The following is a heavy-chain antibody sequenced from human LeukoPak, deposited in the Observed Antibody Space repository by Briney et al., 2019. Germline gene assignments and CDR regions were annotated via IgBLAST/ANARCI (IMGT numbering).Heavy chain of an antibody. CDR1: GFTFSSNY. D-gene: IGHD4-17*01. CDR2: IYSGGST. Sequence: GGSLRLSCAASGFTFSSNYMSWVRQAPGKGLEWVSVIYSGGSTYYADSVKGRFTISRDNSKNTLYLQMNSLRAEDTAVYYCARFSAYDYGDSLRPPHTHFDYWGQGTLVTVSS. CDR3: ARFSAYDYGDSLRPPHTHFDY. V-gene: IGHV3-53*01. J-gene: IGHJ4*02.